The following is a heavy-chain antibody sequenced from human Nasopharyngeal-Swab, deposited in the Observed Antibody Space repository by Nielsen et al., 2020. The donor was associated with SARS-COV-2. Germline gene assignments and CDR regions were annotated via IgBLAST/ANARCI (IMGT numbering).Heavy chain of an antibody. J-gene: IGHJ4*02. CDR1: GFTFSSYA. D-gene: IGHD1-7*01. Sequence: GGSLRFSCAASGFTFSSYAMSWVRQAPGKGLEWVSAISGSGGSTYYADSVKGRFTISRDNSKNTLYLQMNSLRAEDTAVYYCARLTRITGTIVYWGQGTLVTVSS. CDR3: ARLTRITGTIVY. CDR2: ISGSGGST. V-gene: IGHV3-23*01.